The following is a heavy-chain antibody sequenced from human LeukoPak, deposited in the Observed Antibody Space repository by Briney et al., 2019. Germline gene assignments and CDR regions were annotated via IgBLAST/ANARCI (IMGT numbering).Heavy chain of an antibody. J-gene: IGHJ3*02. V-gene: IGHV3-48*03. CDR3: ARDAPCGPDAFDI. CDR2: ISDSGSTI. D-gene: IGHD2-21*01. Sequence: GGSLRLSCAASGFTFSSYEMNWVRQAPGKGLEWLSYISDSGSTIHYADSVKGRLTISRDNAKNSLYLQMNSLRAEDTAVYYCARDAPCGPDAFDIWGQGTMVTVSS. CDR1: GFTFSSYE.